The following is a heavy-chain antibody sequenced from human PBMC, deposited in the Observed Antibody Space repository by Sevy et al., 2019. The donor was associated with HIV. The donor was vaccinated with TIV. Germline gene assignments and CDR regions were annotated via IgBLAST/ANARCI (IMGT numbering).Heavy chain of an antibody. J-gene: IGHJ5*02. V-gene: IGHV3-23*01. CDR2: ISGSGGST. CDR1: GFTFSSYA. Sequence: GGSLRLSCAASGFTFSSYAMSWVRQAPGKGLEWVSAISGSGGSTYYADSVKGRFTISRDNSKNTLYLQMNRLRAEDTAVYYCAKQNGARITIFGVVPPGWFDPWGQGTLVTVSS. CDR3: AKQNGARITIFGVVPPGWFDP. D-gene: IGHD3-3*01.